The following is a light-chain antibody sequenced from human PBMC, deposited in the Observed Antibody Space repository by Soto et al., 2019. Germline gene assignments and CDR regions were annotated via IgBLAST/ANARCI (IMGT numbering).Light chain of an antibody. J-gene: IGLJ1*01. Sequence: QSVLTQPASVSWSPGQSITISCTGTSSENGAYKYVSWFQQHPGKTPKLMIYDVSNRPSGVSNRFSGSKSGNTASLTISGLQAEDEGDYYCNSYTTSSTHGFGTGTKVTVL. CDR2: DVS. CDR1: SSENGAYKY. V-gene: IGLV2-14*01. CDR3: NSYTTSSTHG.